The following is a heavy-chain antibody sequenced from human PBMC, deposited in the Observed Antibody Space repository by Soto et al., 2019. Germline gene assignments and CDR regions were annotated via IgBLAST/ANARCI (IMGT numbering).Heavy chain of an antibody. V-gene: IGHV5-51*03. CDR3: ARALSSYDILTGYSHFDY. Sequence: GESLKSSYXGSGCSFTSYWVGWLRQMPGKGLEWMGIIYPGDSATSYRTSLQGQVTISADTSISTAYLQWSSLKASDTAMYYCARALSSYDILTGYSHFDYWGQGTLGTVSS. D-gene: IGHD3-9*01. CDR2: IYPGDSAT. CDR1: GCSFTSYW. J-gene: IGHJ4*02.